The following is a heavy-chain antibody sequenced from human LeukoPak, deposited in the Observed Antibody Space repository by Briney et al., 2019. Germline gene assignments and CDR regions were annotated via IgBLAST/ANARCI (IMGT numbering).Heavy chain of an antibody. J-gene: IGHJ2*01. D-gene: IGHD7-27*01. CDR2: ISSSGSTI. CDR3: AKNWGPFSWFFDL. V-gene: IGHV3-48*03. CDR1: GFTFSSYE. Sequence: GGSLRLSCAASGFTFSSYEMNWVRQAPGKGLEWVSYISSSGSTIYYADSVKGRFTISRDNAKNSLYLQMNSLRAEDTALYHCAKNWGPFSWFFDLWGRGTLVTVSS.